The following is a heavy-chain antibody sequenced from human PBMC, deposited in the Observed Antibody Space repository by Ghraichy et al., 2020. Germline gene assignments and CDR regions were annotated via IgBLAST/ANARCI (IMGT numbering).Heavy chain of an antibody. CDR1: EFSFNKFW. CDR3: ARARGGWCTTTNCFAEYAEY. V-gene: IGHV3-7*01. J-gene: IGHJ4*02. D-gene: IGHD1-26*01. CDR2: IKQGGGEQ. Sequence: GESLNISCVGSEFSFNKFWMSWVRQAPGKGLEWVASIKQGGGEQHYADSLKGRIAISRDNTQNSLFLQLDSLRVDDTAVYYCARARGGWCTTTNCFAEYAEYWGEGTLVTVAA.